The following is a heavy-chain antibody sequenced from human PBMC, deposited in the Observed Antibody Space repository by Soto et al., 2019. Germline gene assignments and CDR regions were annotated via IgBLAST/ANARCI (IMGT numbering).Heavy chain of an antibody. CDR3: ALNGRGYSGYDYDY. Sequence: SETLSLTGNVSGGSIITSGSRWGWIRQSPGKGLEWIVTISYIVTTYYNPSLKSRVTISVDTSKNHFSLNLSSVTAAGTAVYYCALNGRGYSGYDYDYWGQGTLVTVSS. D-gene: IGHD5-12*01. J-gene: IGHJ4*02. CDR1: GGSIITSGSR. V-gene: IGHV4-39*01. CDR2: ISYIVTT.